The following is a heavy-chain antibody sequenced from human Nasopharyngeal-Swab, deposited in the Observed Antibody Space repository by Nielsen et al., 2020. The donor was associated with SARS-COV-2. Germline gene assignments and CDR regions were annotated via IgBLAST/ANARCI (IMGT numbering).Heavy chain of an antibody. D-gene: IGHD2-2*01. J-gene: IGHJ6*03. CDR2: IYHSGST. V-gene: IGHV4-4*02. CDR3: AREGPYCSSTSCYYYYMDV. Sequence: LRQRLGKGLEWLGEIYHSGSTNYNPSLKSRVTISVDKSKNQFSLKLSSVTAADTAVYYCAREGPYCSSTSCYYYYMDVWGKGTTVTVSS.